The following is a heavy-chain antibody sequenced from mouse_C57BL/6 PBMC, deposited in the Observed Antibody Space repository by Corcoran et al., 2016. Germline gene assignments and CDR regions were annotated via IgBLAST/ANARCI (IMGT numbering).Heavy chain of an antibody. D-gene: IGHD1-1*01. V-gene: IGHV1-76*01. Sequence: QVQLKQSGAELVRPGASVKLSCKASGYTFTDYYINWVKQRPGQGLEWIARIYPGSGNTYYNEKFKGKATLTAEKSSSTAYMQLSSLTSEDSAVYFCARYYYGSSYPFDYWGQGTTLTVSS. J-gene: IGHJ2*01. CDR3: ARYYYGSSYPFDY. CDR1: GYTFTDYY. CDR2: IYPGSGNT.